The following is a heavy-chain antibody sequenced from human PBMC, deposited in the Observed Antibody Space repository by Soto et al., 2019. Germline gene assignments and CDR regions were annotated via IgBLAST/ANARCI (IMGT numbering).Heavy chain of an antibody. CDR3: VRHGSGGRAFDV. V-gene: IGHV4-59*08. CDR1: GDSVRSDY. J-gene: IGHJ3*01. CDR2: IHYSGST. Sequence: SETLSLTCTVSGDSVRSDYWSWIRLPPGKGLEWIGYIHYSGSTNQNPSLKSRAAMSADTPKNHFSLKLTSVTAADTAVYFCVRHGSGGRAFDVWGQGTMVTVSS. D-gene: IGHD2-15*01.